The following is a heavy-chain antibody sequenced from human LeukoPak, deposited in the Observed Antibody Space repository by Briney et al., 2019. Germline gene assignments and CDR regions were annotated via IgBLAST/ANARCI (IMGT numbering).Heavy chain of an antibody. J-gene: IGHJ4*02. Sequence: GGSLRLSCAASGFTFSSYGMHWVRQAPGKGLEWVAVISYDGSNKYYADSVKGRFTISRDNSKNTLYLQMNSLRAEDTAVYYCARDSRVTTVTRFDYWGQGTLVTVSS. CDR1: GFTFSSYG. D-gene: IGHD4-17*01. V-gene: IGHV3-30*03. CDR2: ISYDGSNK. CDR3: ARDSRVTTVTRFDY.